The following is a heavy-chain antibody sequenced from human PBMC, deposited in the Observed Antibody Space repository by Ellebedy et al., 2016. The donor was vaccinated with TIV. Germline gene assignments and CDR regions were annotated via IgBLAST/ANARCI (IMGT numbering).Heavy chain of an antibody. D-gene: IGHD4-11*01. CDR2: ISGSGGST. Sequence: GGSLRLXCVASGFTFSSYAMSWVRQAPGKGLEWVSAISGSGGSTYYADSVKGRFTISRDNSKNTLYLQMNSLRAEDTAVYYCAKDWGVYSNYSGMDVWGQGTTVTVSS. J-gene: IGHJ6*02. CDR3: AKDWGVYSNYSGMDV. V-gene: IGHV3-23*01. CDR1: GFTFSSYA.